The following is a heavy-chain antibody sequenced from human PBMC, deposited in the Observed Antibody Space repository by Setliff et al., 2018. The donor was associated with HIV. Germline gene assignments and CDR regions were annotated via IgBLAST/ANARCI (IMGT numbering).Heavy chain of an antibody. Sequence: SETLSLTCNVSGGSISGSSYYWGWIRQPPGKGLEWIGSIYHSGSASHNPSLKSRITISVDTSENQFSLKLRSVTAADTAVYYCASSRSLFGEEYFHHWGQGTLVTVSS. J-gene: IGHJ1*01. CDR3: ASSRSLFGEEYFHH. D-gene: IGHD3-10*02. CDR2: IYHSGSA. CDR1: GGSISGSSYY. V-gene: IGHV4-39*01.